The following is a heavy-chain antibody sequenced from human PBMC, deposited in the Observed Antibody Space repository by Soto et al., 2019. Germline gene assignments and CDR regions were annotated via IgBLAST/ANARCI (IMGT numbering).Heavy chain of an antibody. Sequence: QVQVVESGGGVVPPGRSLRLSCAASGITFSSYGMHWVRQAPGKGLEWVAFISDDGSNKFYADSVKGRFTISRDNSKNTLYLQMNSLRGEDTAVYYCAKDWYSSGPHYFDYWGQGTLVAVSS. V-gene: IGHV3-30*18. CDR2: ISDDGSNK. CDR3: AKDWYSSGPHYFDY. D-gene: IGHD6-19*01. J-gene: IGHJ4*02. CDR1: GITFSSYG.